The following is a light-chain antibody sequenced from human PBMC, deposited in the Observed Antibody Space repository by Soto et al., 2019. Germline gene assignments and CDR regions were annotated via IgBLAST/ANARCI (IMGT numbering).Light chain of an antibody. V-gene: IGKV1-5*03. CDR1: QTISTW. CDR2: KAS. CDR3: QHYKSYFYT. J-gene: IGKJ2*01. Sequence: DIQMTQSPSTLSASVGDRVTITCRASQTISTWLAWYQQKPGKAPKLLIYKASSLESGVPSRFSGSGSGTEFTLTISSLQPDDFATYYCQHYKSYFYTFGQGTKLEIK.